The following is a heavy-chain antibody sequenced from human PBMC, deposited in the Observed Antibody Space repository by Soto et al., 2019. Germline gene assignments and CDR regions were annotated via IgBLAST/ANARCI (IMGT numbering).Heavy chain of an antibody. V-gene: IGHV3-20*04. Sequence: AGGSLRLSCAASGFTFDDYGMSWVRQAPGKGLEWVSGINWNGGSTGYADSVKGRFTISRDNAKNSLYLQMNSLRAEDTALYYCARGPGSSSWSSYYYYGMDVWGQGTTVTVSS. CDR2: INWNGGST. CDR3: ARGPGSSSWSSYYYYGMDV. CDR1: GFTFDDYG. D-gene: IGHD6-13*01. J-gene: IGHJ6*02.